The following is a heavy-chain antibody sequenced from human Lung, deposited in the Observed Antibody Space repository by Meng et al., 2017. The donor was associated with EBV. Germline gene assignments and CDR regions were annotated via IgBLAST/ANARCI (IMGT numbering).Heavy chain of an antibody. CDR3: GRGVQSSDP. J-gene: IGHJ5*02. CDR1: CYTFTAYY. V-gene: IGHV1-2*02. CDR2: LRPLTGET. D-gene: IGHD3-10*02. Sequence: QSGQSGPEVKTPSASLNVSCKTSCYTFTAYYSHRVRQAPGQGLEWMGWLRPLTGETNYAHNFQGRVTLTMDTSIDTAYMELARLTPDDTAVYYCGRGVQSSDPWGQGTLVTVSS.